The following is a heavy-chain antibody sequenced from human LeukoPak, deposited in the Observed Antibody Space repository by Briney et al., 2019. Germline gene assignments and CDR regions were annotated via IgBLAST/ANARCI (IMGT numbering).Heavy chain of an antibody. V-gene: IGHV4-31*03. CDR3: ARRGIEAAGSWDWFDP. CDR1: GGSISSGSYH. J-gene: IGHJ5*02. D-gene: IGHD6-13*01. Sequence: SETLSLTCTVSGGSISSGSYHWSWIRQLPGKGLEWIGYIHYSGSTYYNPSLKSRVTISVDTSKNQFSLKMGSLTAADTAVYFCARRGIEAAGSWDWFDPWGQGTLVTVSS. CDR2: IHYSGST.